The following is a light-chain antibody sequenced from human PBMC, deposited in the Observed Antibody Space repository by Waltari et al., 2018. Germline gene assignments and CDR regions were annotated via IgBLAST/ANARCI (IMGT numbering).Light chain of an antibody. CDR2: GTS. J-gene: IGKJ4*01. CDR1: RTIRTC. CDR3: QQYNSYST. Sequence: DIQMTQSPSTLSASVGDRVTSPCRPSRTIRTCLAWYQQKPGKAPKRPIYGTSSLESGVPSRFSGSGSGTVCTLTISSLQPDDFATYYCQQYNSYSTFGGGTKVEIK. V-gene: IGKV1-5*03.